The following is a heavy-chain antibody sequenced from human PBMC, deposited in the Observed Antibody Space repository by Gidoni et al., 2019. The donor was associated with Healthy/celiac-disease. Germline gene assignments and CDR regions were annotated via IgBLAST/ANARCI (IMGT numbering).Heavy chain of an antibody. CDR3: AREGGTGTFLYYYYYGMDV. V-gene: IGHV3-7*03. CDR1: GFTFSSYW. CDR2: IKQDGSEK. D-gene: IGHD3-16*01. Sequence: EVQLVESGGGLVQPGGSMRLSCAASGFTFSSYWMRWVRQAPGKGLEWVANIKQDGSEKYYVDSVKGRFTISRDNAKNSLYLQMNSLRAEDTAVYYCAREGGTGTFLYYYYYGMDVWGQGTTVTVSS. J-gene: IGHJ6*02.